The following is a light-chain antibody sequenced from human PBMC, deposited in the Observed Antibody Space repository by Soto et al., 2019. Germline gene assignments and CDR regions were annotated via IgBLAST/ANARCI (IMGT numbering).Light chain of an antibody. CDR3: QHLDSYST. CDR1: QGISSY. Sequence: EIQLTQSPSFLSASVGDRVTITCRASQGISSYLAWYQQKPGKAPKLLIYAASTLQSGVPSRFSGSGSGTEFTLTISSLQPEDFATYYCQHLDSYSTFGQGTRLEIK. V-gene: IGKV1-9*01. CDR2: AAS. J-gene: IGKJ5*01.